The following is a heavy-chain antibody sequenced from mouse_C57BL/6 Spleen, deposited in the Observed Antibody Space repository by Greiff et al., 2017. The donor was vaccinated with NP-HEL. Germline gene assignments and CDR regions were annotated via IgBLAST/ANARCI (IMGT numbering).Heavy chain of an antibody. CDR3: AKPTGTSDYCDY. J-gene: IGHJ2*01. D-gene: IGHD4-1*02. Sequence: VQLQQSGAELARPGASVKMSCKASGYTFTSYTMHWVKQRPGQGLEWIGYINPSSGYTKYNQKFKDKATLTADKSSSTAYMQLSSLTSEDSAVYYGAKPTGTSDYCDYWGQGTTLTVSS. CDR2: INPSSGYT. CDR1: GYTFTSYT. V-gene: IGHV1-4*01.